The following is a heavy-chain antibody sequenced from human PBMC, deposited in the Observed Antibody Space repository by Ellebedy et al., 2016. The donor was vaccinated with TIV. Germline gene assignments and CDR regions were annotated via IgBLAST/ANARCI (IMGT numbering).Heavy chain of an antibody. V-gene: IGHV4-39*07. Sequence: MPSETLSLTCTVSGGSISSTTYYWDWVRQPPGKGLEWIGTIYYIGPTYSNPSLKSRVTISLDPSKNQFSLNLISVTAADTAVYYCARPRVRDVLTSYFHDALDIWGQGTMVTVSS. CDR3: ARPRVRDVLTSYFHDALDI. CDR2: IYYIGPT. D-gene: IGHD3-9*01. J-gene: IGHJ3*02. CDR1: GGSISSTTYY.